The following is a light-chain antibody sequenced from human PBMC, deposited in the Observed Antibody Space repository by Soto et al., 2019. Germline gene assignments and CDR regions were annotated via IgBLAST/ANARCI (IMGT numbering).Light chain of an antibody. J-gene: IGKJ1*01. CDR1: QSINIW. CDR2: LAS. Sequence: DIQMTQSPSTLSASVGDRVTITCRASQSINIWLAWYQQKPGRAPKLLIYLASTLASGVPSRFSGSGSGTEFTLIRSSLQPDDCATYYCQQYNDYWTFGQGTRVEVK. V-gene: IGKV1-5*03. CDR3: QQYNDYWT.